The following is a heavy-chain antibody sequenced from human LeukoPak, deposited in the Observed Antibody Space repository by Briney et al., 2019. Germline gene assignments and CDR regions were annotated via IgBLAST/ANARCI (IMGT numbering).Heavy chain of an antibody. V-gene: IGHV3-30*02. CDR3: AKDEAWFGELWGPSDY. J-gene: IGHJ4*02. D-gene: IGHD3-10*01. CDR1: GFTFSSYG. Sequence: GGSLRLSCAASGFTFSSYGMHWVRQAPGKGLEWVAFIRYDGSNKYYADSVKGRFTISRDNSKNTLYLQMNSLRAEDTAVYYCAKDEAWFGELWGPSDYWGQGTLVTVSS. CDR2: IRYDGSNK.